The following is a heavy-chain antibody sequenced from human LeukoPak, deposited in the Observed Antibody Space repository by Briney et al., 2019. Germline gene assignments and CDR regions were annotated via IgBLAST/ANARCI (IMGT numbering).Heavy chain of an antibody. CDR3: ARDHFTKPIDY. J-gene: IGHJ4*02. Sequence: PGGSLRLSCGASGFTFSSYEMIWVRQTPGKGLEWVSHISSSGTSLQYADSVKGRFTISRDNAKNSLYLQMNSLRAEDTAVYYCARDHFTKPIDYWGQGTLVTVSS. V-gene: IGHV3-48*03. CDR2: ISSSGTSL. D-gene: IGHD2-8*01. CDR1: GFTFSSYE.